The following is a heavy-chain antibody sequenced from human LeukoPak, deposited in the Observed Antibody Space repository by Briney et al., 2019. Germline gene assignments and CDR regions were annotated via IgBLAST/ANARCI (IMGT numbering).Heavy chain of an antibody. CDR1: GSSFTSYW. J-gene: IGHJ6*03. Sequence: GEALKISLKGSGSSFTSYWIGWGRPMAEKGVEWRGINYPGDSDTRYSPSFQGQVTISAAKSISTAYLQWSSLKPSDTAMYYCARHSTAVANRGYYYYYLDVWGKGTTVTVSS. V-gene: IGHV5-51*01. CDR3: ARHSTAVANRGYYYYYLDV. CDR2: NYPGDSDT. D-gene: IGHD6-19*01.